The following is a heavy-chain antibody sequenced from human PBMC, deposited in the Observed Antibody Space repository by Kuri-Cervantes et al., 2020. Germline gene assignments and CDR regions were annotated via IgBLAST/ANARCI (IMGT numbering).Heavy chain of an antibody. V-gene: IGHV1-24*01. Sequence: AAVPDSCKVSVYTLTELPMHWVRQAPGKGLEWMGGFDPEDGETIYAQKFQGRVTMNRDTSTSTVYMELSSLRSEDTAVYYCARYSQGGAFDIWGQGTRVTVSS. D-gene: IGHD5-12*01. CDR1: VYTLTELP. CDR2: FDPEDGET. CDR3: ARYSQGGAFDI. J-gene: IGHJ3*02.